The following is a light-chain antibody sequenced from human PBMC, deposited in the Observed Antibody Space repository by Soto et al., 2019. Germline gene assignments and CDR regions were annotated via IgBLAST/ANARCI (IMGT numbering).Light chain of an antibody. Sequence: DFQMTQSPSSLSASVGDRVTITCRASQDIRDNLAWYLQKPGKVPQLLIHTSSPLHSVVTSRLSATGFGTDFTLTIHCPPPEDVGAYFCQKCNGGPFTFGPGTTVDVK. CDR2: TSS. CDR3: QKCNGGPFT. CDR1: QDIRDN. V-gene: IGKV1-27*01. J-gene: IGKJ3*01.